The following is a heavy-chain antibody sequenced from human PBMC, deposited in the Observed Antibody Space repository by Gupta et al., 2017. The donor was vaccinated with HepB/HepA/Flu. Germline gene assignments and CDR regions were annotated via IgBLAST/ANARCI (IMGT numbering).Heavy chain of an antibody. CDR2: ISSSVNSV. Sequence: EVQLVEYGGGLVRPGGSVRRSCAASGLTFSNYNNHGVRQAPGKGLEWLSYISSSVNSVFYTDSVKERFTISRDNGKASLNLQMSNLRDEDTAVYFCATNGTSMTTARFPAFDIWGQGTMVIVSS. V-gene: IGHV3-48*02. CDR3: ATNGTSMTTARFPAFDI. J-gene: IGHJ3*02. D-gene: IGHD4-17*01. CDR1: GLTFSNYN.